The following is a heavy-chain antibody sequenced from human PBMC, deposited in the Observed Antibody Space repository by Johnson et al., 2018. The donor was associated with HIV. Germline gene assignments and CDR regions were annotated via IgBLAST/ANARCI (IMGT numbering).Heavy chain of an antibody. CDR3: ARELRYMGNSRGAFEV. D-gene: IGHD4-23*01. J-gene: IGHJ3*01. CDR2: ISWNSGSI. V-gene: IGHV3-9*01. Sequence: VQLVESGGGLVQPGGSLRLSCAASGFTFDDYAMHWVRQAPGKGLEWVSGISWNSGSIGYADSVKGRFTISRDNSKNTLFLQMSSLRPEDTAVYYCARELRYMGNSRGAFEVWGQGTMVTVSS. CDR1: GFTFDDYA.